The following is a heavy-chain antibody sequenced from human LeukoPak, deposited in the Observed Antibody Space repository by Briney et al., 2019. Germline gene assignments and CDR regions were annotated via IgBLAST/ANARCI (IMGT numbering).Heavy chain of an antibody. D-gene: IGHD6-19*01. CDR1: GFSFSDYD. Sequence: GGSLRLSRAASGFSFSDYDMNWVRLAPGKGLEWGAWISTTSATIYYADSVKGRFTISRDNAKNSLYLQMNSLSGEDTAAYYCAREVRRGSDYFDYWGQGTLVTVSS. CDR3: AREVRRGSDYFDY. CDR2: ISTTSATI. V-gene: IGHV3-48*01. J-gene: IGHJ4*02.